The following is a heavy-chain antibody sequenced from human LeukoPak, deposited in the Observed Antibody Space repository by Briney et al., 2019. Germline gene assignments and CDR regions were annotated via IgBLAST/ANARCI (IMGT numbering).Heavy chain of an antibody. CDR2: ISSSSSYI. V-gene: IGHV3-21*01. Sequence: TGGSLRLSCAASGFTFSSYSMNRVRQAPGKGLEWVSSISSSSSYIYYADSVKGRFTISRDNAKNSLYLQMNSLRAEDTAVYYCARDCSSTSRPAFTLYYYYGMDVWGQGTTVTVSS. CDR1: GFTFSSYS. J-gene: IGHJ6*02. CDR3: ARDCSSTSRPAFTLYYYYGMDV. D-gene: IGHD2-2*01.